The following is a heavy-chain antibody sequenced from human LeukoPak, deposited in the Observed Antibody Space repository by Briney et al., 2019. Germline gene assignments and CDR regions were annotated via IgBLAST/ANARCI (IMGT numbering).Heavy chain of an antibody. CDR3: ATFGVIVRNDYFDY. CDR2: ITANGDAT. D-gene: IGHD3-3*01. Sequence: PGGSLRLSCVGSGFIFRSYAVTWVRQAPGKGLEWVSSITANGDATYYTDSVEGRFTISRDNSKNTLYLQMSSLRAEDTALYYCATFGVIVRNDYFDYWGQGALVAVSS. CDR1: GFIFRSYA. J-gene: IGHJ4*02. V-gene: IGHV3-23*01.